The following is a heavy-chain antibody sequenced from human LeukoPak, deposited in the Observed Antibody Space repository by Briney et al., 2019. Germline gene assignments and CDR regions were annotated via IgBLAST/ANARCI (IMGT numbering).Heavy chain of an antibody. D-gene: IGHD5-18*01. J-gene: IGHJ4*02. CDR2: SSAYNGNT. V-gene: IGHV1-18*01. CDR3: ARDGPTQLWFADIDY. Sequence: GASVKVSCKSSGYTFTCYGISWVRQAPGQGLEGVGLSSAYNGNTNYAQKLQGRVTMTTDTSTSTAYMELRSLRSDDTAVYYCARDGPTQLWFADIDYWGQGTLVTVSS. CDR1: GYTFTCYG.